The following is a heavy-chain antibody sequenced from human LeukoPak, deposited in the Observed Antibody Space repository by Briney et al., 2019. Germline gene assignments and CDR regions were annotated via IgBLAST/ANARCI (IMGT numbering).Heavy chain of an antibody. CDR2: IYTSGST. D-gene: IGHD3-22*01. J-gene: IGHJ3*02. CDR3: ARESSYYYDSSGYSGPGDAFDI. V-gene: IGHV4-4*07. Sequence: PSETLSLTCTVSGGSISSYYWSWIRQPAGKGLEWIGRIYTSGSTNYNPSLKSRVTISVDKSKNQFSLKLSSVTAADTAVYYCARESSYYYDSSGYSGPGDAFDIWGQGTMVTVSS. CDR1: GGSISSYY.